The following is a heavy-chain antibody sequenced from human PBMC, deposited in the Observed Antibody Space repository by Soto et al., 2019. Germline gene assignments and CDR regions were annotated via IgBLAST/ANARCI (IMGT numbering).Heavy chain of an antibody. Sequence: GASVKVSCKASGYTFTSYYMHWVRQAPGQGLEWMGIINPSGGSTSYAQKFQGRVTMTRDTSTSTVYMELSSLRSEDTAVYYCVRDLGYCSGGSCYSIFDYWGQGTLVTVSS. CDR3: VRDLGYCSGGSCYSIFDY. CDR2: INPSGGST. CDR1: GYTFTSYY. V-gene: IGHV1-46*03. D-gene: IGHD2-15*01. J-gene: IGHJ4*02.